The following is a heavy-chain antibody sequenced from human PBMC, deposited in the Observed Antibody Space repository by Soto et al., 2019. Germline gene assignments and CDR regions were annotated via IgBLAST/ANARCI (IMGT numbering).Heavy chain of an antibody. J-gene: IGHJ6*02. Sequence: HPGGSLRLSCAASGFTFRYYAMSWVRQAPGKGLEWVSAITGSGGDTYYADSVKGRFTISRDNSRNTLSLQMNSLRAEDTAVYYCAKDPRSLIVDSSSSGSEVVDVWGQGTTVTVSS. CDR3: AKDPRSLIVDSSSSGSEVVDV. D-gene: IGHD6-6*01. CDR2: ITGSGGDT. V-gene: IGHV3-23*01. CDR1: GFTFRYYA.